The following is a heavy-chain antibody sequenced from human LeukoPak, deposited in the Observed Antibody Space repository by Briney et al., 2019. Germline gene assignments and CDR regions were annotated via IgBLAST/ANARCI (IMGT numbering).Heavy chain of an antibody. CDR1: GGTFSSYA. Sequence: ASVKVSCKASGGTFSSYAISWVRQAPGQGLEWMGGIIPIFGTANYAQKFQGRVTITADKSTSTAYMELSSLRSEDTAVYYCARDYYDSSGYPDLFSYWGQGTLVTVSS. J-gene: IGHJ4*02. V-gene: IGHV1-69*06. CDR3: ARDYYDSSGYPDLFSY. CDR2: IIPIFGTA. D-gene: IGHD3-22*01.